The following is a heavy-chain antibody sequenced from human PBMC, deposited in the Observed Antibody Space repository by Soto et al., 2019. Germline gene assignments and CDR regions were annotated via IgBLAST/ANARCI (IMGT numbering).Heavy chain of an antibody. CDR1: GGSISSSSYY. V-gene: IGHV4-39*02. Sequence: PSETLSLTCTVSGGSISSSSYYWGWIRQPPGKGLEWIGSIYYSGSTYYNPSLKSRVTISVDTSKNQFSLKLGSVTAADTAVYYCAREVGATTLYYYYGMDVWGQGTTVTVSS. CDR3: AREVGATTLYYYYGMDV. D-gene: IGHD1-26*01. J-gene: IGHJ6*02. CDR2: IYYSGST.